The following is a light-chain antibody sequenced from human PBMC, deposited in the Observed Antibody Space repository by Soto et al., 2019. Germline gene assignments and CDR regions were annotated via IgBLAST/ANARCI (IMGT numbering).Light chain of an antibody. CDR2: GVS. CDR3: QQYGSSPWT. Sequence: ENVLTQSPGTLSLSPGGRATLSCRASQSVSSGHLAWYQQKPGQAPRLRIYGVSSRATGIPDRFSGSGSGTDFALTISRLEPEDFAVYYCQQYGSSPWTFGQGTKVEI. J-gene: IGKJ1*01. CDR1: QSVSSGH. V-gene: IGKV3-20*01.